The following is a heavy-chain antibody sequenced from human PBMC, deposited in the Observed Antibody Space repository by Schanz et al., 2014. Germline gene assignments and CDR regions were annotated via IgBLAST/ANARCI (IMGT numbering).Heavy chain of an antibody. CDR3: AKAADWPVTRFDP. V-gene: IGHV3-48*01. D-gene: IGHD3-9*01. Sequence: EMQLLESGGGLAQPGGSLRLSCAASGITFSSHSFNWVRQAPGKGLEWISYITYNGGTIYYADSVRGRFTMSRDNSKNTLYLQMSSLRADDTAVYYCAKAADWPVTRFDPWGQGTLXTVSS. J-gene: IGHJ5*02. CDR2: ITYNGGTI. CDR1: GITFSSHS.